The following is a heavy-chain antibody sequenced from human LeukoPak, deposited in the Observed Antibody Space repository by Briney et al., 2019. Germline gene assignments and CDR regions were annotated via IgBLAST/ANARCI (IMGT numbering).Heavy chain of an antibody. D-gene: IGHD5-18*01. V-gene: IGHV3-64*01. CDR1: GFTFSSYA. Sequence: PGGSLRLSCAASGFTFSSYAMLWVRQAPGKGQEYVSAISSNGGSTYYANSVKGRFTISRDNSKNTLYLQMGSLRAEDMAVYYCARAAQQWEQSDYWGQGTLVTVSS. CDR2: ISSNGGST. J-gene: IGHJ4*02. CDR3: ARAAQQWEQSDY.